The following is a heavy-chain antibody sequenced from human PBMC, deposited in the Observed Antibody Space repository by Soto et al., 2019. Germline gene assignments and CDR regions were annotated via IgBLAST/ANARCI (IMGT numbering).Heavy chain of an antibody. Sequence: PSETLSLTCTVSGGSISSYYWSWIRQPPGKGLEWIGYIYYSGSTYYNPSLKSRVTISVDTSKNQFSLKLSSVTAADTAVYYCARAREYYDFWSGSWFDPWGQGTLVTVSS. V-gene: IGHV4-59*12. D-gene: IGHD3-3*01. CDR2: IYYSGST. J-gene: IGHJ5*02. CDR3: ARAREYYDFWSGSWFDP. CDR1: GGSISSYY.